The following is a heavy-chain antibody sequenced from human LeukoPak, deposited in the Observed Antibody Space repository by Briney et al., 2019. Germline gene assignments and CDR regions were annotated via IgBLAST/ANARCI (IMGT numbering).Heavy chain of an antibody. Sequence: VASVKVSCKASGGTFSGYAISWVRQAPGQGLEWMGGIIPIFGTANYAQKFQGRVTITADESTSTAYMELSSLRSEDTAVYYCARDSSGYYYDRYSYYGMDVWGQGTTVTVSS. CDR3: ARDSSGYYYDRYSYYGMDV. D-gene: IGHD3-22*01. J-gene: IGHJ6*02. CDR1: GGTFSGYA. V-gene: IGHV1-69*13. CDR2: IIPIFGTA.